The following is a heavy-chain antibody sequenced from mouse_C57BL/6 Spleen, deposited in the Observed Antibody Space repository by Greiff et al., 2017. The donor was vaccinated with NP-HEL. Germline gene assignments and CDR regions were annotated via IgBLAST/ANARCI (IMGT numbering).Heavy chain of an antibody. J-gene: IGHJ1*03. CDR3: ANYYYGSSYGYFDV. V-gene: IGHV1-39*01. D-gene: IGHD1-1*01. Sequence: EVQLQQSGPELVKPGASVKISCKASGYSFTDYNMNWVKQSNGKSLEWIGVINPNYGTTSYNQKFKGKATLTVDQSSSTAYMQLNSLTSEDSAVYYCANYYYGSSYGYFDVWGTGTTVTVSS. CDR1: GYSFTDYN. CDR2: INPNYGTT.